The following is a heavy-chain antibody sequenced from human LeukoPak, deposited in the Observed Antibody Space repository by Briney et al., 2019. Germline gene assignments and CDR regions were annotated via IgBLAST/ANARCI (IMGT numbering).Heavy chain of an antibody. J-gene: IGHJ4*02. V-gene: IGHV3-21*01. Sequence: GGSLRLSCGASGFSFSDYGMNWVRQAPEERLEWVSSISSLSNNIYYTDSVKGRFTISRDNAKNSLYLLMNSLRVEDTAVYYCARDSSGSYSRFDYWGQGTLVTVSS. CDR1: GFSFSDYG. D-gene: IGHD1-26*01. CDR3: ARDSSGSYSRFDY. CDR2: ISSLSNNI.